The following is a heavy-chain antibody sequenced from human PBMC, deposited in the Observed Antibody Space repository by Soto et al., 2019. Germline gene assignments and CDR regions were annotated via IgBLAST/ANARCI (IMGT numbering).Heavy chain of an antibody. D-gene: IGHD2-8*01. CDR3: ARVIPGVEAWFDP. J-gene: IGHJ5*02. CDR1: GYTFTNFG. Sequence: ASVKVSCKASGYTFTNFGVTWVRRAPGQGLEWMGWISAYTDTPNYAQMFQGRVTMTIDTSTSTAYMDLRSLTSDGTAVYYCARVIPGVEAWFDPWGQGTLVTVSS. CDR2: ISAYTDTP. V-gene: IGHV1-18*01.